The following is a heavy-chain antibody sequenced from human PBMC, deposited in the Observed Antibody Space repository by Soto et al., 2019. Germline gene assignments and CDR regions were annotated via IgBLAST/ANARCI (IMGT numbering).Heavy chain of an antibody. V-gene: IGHV3-21*06. Sequence: GPLRLSCAASGFNFTRYSMNWVRQAPGKGLEWVSSISSTTNYIYYGDSMKGRFTISRDNAKNSLYLEMNSLRAEDTAVYYCARESEDLTSNFDYWGQGTLVTVSS. J-gene: IGHJ4*02. CDR2: ISSTTNYI. CDR3: ARESEDLTSNFDY. CDR1: GFNFTRYS.